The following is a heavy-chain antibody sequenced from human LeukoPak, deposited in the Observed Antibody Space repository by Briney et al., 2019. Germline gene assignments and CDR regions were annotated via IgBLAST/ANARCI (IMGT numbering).Heavy chain of an antibody. CDR3: AKDGNDFTYYFDY. V-gene: IGHV3-30*18. CDR1: GFTFSSHG. CDR2: ISYDGSNK. Sequence: PGRSLRLSCAASGFTFSSHGMHWVRQAPGKGLEWVAVISYDGSNKYYADSVKGRFTISRDNSKNTLYLQMNSLRAEDTAVYYCAKDGNDFTYYFDYWGQGTLVTVSS. D-gene: IGHD1-26*01. J-gene: IGHJ4*02.